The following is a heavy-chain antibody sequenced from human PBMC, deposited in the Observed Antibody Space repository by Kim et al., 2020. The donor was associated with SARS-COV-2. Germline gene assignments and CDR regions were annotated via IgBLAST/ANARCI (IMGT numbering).Heavy chain of an antibody. V-gene: IGHV3-74*01. Sequence: GGSLRLSCAASGFTFSDYCMHWVRQAPGNGLVWVSRIYTDGTSTAYADSLTGRFTISRDNAKNTVYLQMNSLRAEDTAVYYCARGDRVGYYLDYWGQGILVSVSS. CDR3: ARGDRVGYYLDY. CDR1: GFTFSDYC. CDR2: IYTDGTST. J-gene: IGHJ4*02. D-gene: IGHD3-3*01.